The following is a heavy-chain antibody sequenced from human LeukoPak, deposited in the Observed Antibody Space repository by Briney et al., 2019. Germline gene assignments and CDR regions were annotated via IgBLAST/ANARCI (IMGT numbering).Heavy chain of an antibody. CDR1: GYTFTSYD. Sequence: ASVKVSCKASGYTFTSYDINWVRQATGQGLEWMGWMNPNSGNTGYAQKFQGRVTMTRNTSISTAYMELSSLRSEDMAVYYCARGVASSSWYNYYYYYMDVWGKGTTVTVSS. CDR3: ARGVASSSWYNYYYYYMDV. CDR2: MNPNSGNT. V-gene: IGHV1-8*01. J-gene: IGHJ6*03. D-gene: IGHD6-13*01.